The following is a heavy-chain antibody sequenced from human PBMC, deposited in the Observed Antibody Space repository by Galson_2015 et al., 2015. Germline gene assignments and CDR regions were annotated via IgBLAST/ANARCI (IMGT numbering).Heavy chain of an antibody. CDR1: GFTVSSNY. V-gene: IGHV3-66*02. D-gene: IGHD4-23*01. Sequence: SLRLSCAASGFTVSSNYMSWVRQAPGKGLERVSVIYSGGSTYYADSVKGRFTISRDNSKNTLYLQMNSLRAEDTAVYYCARRVVVTHDLGAFDIWGQGTMVTVSS. CDR2: IYSGGST. J-gene: IGHJ3*02. CDR3: ARRVVVTHDLGAFDI.